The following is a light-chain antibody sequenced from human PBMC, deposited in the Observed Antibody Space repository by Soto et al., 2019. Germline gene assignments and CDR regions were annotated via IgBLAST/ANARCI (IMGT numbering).Light chain of an antibody. CDR3: PTYNSYSSP. V-gene: IGKV1-5*01. Sequence: DIQITHPPSILCASVRDRVTLTSRASQRISNWLAWYQQRPGQTNKLLIYHASSLESGVPSRFRRSGSGTEFPLPLRSLQSDEFATYYCPTYNSYSSPFGQGKRLGIK. CDR1: QRISNW. CDR2: HAS. J-gene: IGKJ5*01.